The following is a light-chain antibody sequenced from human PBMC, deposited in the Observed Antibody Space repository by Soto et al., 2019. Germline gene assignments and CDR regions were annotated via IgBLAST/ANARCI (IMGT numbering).Light chain of an antibody. V-gene: IGKV3-11*01. J-gene: IGKJ4*01. CDR3: QQRSNWGLT. Sequence: EIVLTQSPATLSLSPGERATLSCRASQSVRSYLAWYQQKPGQAPRLLIYDASNRATGIPARFSGSGSGTDFTLTISSLEPEDFAVYYCQQRSNWGLTFGGGTKVEIK. CDR1: QSVRSY. CDR2: DAS.